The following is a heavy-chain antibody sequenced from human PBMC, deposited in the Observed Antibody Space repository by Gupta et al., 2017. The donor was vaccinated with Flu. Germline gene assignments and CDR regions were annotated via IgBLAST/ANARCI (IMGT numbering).Heavy chain of an antibody. J-gene: IGHJ4*02. CDR1: GFSCYG. Sequence: QVQLVESGGGVVQPGRSLRLSCAASGFSCYGMHWVRQVPGKGLEWVAVISYDGSKKWYADSLWGRFTVSRDNSKNTLYLQMNSLRAEDSAVYYCAKGGLHNWNYDGDYWGQGTLVTVSS. CDR2: ISYDGSKK. D-gene: IGHD1-7*01. V-gene: IGHV3-30*18. CDR3: AKGGLHNWNYDGDY.